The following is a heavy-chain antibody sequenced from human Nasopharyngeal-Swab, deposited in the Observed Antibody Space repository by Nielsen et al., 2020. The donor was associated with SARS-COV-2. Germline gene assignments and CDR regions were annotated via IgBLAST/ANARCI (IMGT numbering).Heavy chain of an antibody. CDR2: ITGSGDYT. Sequence: GESLQISFAASGLSFSTSTMSWVRQAPGQGLEWVSAITGSGDYTSYADSVRGRFTISRDNSKNTLYLQMNSLRAEDTAVYYCAKGAYCGGDCYGYFDYWGQGTLVTVSS. D-gene: IGHD2-21*02. CDR3: AKGAYCGGDCYGYFDY. V-gene: IGHV3-23*01. CDR1: GLSFSTST. J-gene: IGHJ4*02.